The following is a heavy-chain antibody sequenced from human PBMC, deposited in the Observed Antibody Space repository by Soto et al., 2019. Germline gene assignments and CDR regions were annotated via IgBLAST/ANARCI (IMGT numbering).Heavy chain of an antibody. Sequence: QVQLVKSGAEVKKPGASAKVSCKASGYTCTGYYINCVLPAPRQALEWMGWINPNSGGTNYAQKCQGRVTVCRVTTICTADMDRSSRKSDGRAVNYYARDVDYYDSLSAYDIWGQGPMVTVSS. CDR3: ARDVDYYDSLSAYDI. J-gene: IGHJ3*02. V-gene: IGHV1-2*02. CDR2: INPNSGGT. CDR1: GYTCTGYY. D-gene: IGHD3-22*01.